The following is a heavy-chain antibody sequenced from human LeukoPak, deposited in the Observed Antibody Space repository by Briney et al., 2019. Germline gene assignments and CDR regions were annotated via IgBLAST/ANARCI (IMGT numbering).Heavy chain of an antibody. Sequence: GASVKVSCKASGGTVNSYAISWVQQAPGQGPEWMGGIIPIFGTANYAQKFQGRVTITTDESTSTAYMELSSLRSEDTAVYYCARASLRIAVAGTHYYYYMDVWGKGTTVTVSS. J-gene: IGHJ6*03. CDR1: GGTVNSYA. CDR3: ARASLRIAVAGTHYYYYMDV. D-gene: IGHD6-19*01. CDR2: IIPIFGTA. V-gene: IGHV1-69*05.